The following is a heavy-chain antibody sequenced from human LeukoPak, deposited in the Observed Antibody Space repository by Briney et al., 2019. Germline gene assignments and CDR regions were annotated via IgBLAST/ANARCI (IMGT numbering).Heavy chain of an antibody. D-gene: IGHD3-3*01. J-gene: IGHJ4*02. V-gene: IGHV3-30*18. Sequence: GGSLRLSCTASKFTFSHYGMQWVRQAPGKGLEWVAVISSDGSIKVYADSVKGRFTLPRDNSINTVDLQMNSLRAEDTAVYYCVKEYHSRGFGAYFDYWGQGTLVTVSS. CDR2: ISSDGSIK. CDR1: KFTFSHYG. CDR3: VKEYHSRGFGAYFDY.